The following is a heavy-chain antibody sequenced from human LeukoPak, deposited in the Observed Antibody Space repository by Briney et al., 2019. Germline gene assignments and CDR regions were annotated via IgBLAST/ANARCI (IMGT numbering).Heavy chain of an antibody. Sequence: QSGGSLRLSCAASGFTFSSYAMHWVRQAPGKGLEWVAIISYDGSNTNFVDAVKGRFTISRDNSKNTLYLQMNSLRAEDTAMYYCVKVPRSGCCAFDVWGQGTMVTVSS. CDR1: GFTFSSYA. V-gene: IGHV3-30*04. D-gene: IGHD6-19*01. CDR3: VKVPRSGCCAFDV. CDR2: ISYDGSNT. J-gene: IGHJ3*01.